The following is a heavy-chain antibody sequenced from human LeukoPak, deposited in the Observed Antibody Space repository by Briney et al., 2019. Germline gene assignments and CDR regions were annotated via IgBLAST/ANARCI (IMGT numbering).Heavy chain of an antibody. D-gene: IGHD5-18*01. Sequence: GESLKISCKGSGYSFTSYWIGCVRQMPGKGLEWMGIIYPGDSDTRYSPSFQGQVTISADKSISTAYLQWSSLKASDTAMYYCARQVDTAMVTFDYWGQGTLVTVSS. CDR1: GYSFTSYW. V-gene: IGHV5-51*01. J-gene: IGHJ4*02. CDR3: ARQVDTAMVTFDY. CDR2: IYPGDSDT.